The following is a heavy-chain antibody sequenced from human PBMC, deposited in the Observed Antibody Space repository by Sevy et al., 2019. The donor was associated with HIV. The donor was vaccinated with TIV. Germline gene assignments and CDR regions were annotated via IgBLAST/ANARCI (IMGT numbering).Heavy chain of an antibody. J-gene: IGHJ6*02. V-gene: IGHV3-33*01. CDR3: ARVMISSSWYPVVDYYYGMDV. Sequence: GGSLRLSCAASGFTFSSYGMHWVRQAPGKGLEWVAVIWYDGSNKYYADSVKGRFTISRDNSKNTLYLQMDSLRAEDTAVYYCARVMISSSWYPVVDYYYGMDVWGQGTTVTVSS. D-gene: IGHD6-13*01. CDR2: IWYDGSNK. CDR1: GFTFSSYG.